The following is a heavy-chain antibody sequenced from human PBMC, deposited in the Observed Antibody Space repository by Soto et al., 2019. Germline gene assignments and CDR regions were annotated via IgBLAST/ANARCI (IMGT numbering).Heavy chain of an antibody. J-gene: IGHJ4*02. D-gene: IGHD2-2*01. CDR2: MNPESRNT. CDR1: GYTFTNYD. CDR3: ARFVRHQLPTIDF. V-gene: IGHV1-8*01. Sequence: QVQLVQSGAEVKEPEASVRVSCKASGYTFTNYDINWVRQATGQGLEWMGWMNPESRNTGYAQKFQGRVTMTRDTSISTAYMELTSLRSEDTAVYYCARFVRHQLPTIDFWGQGTLVTVSS.